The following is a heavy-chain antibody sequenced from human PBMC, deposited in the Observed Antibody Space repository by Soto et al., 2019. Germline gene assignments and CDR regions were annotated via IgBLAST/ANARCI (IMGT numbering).Heavy chain of an antibody. J-gene: IGHJ4*02. CDR3: ARGRATRPFRGYDNLDY. V-gene: IGHV1-69*13. CDR1: GGTFSSYA. D-gene: IGHD5-12*01. CDR2: IIPIFGTA. Sequence: ASVKVSCKASGGTFSSYAISWVRQAPGQGLEWMGGIIPIFGTANYAQKFQGRVTITADESTSTAYMELSSLRSEDTAVYYCARGRATRPFRGYDNLDYWGQGTPVTGSS.